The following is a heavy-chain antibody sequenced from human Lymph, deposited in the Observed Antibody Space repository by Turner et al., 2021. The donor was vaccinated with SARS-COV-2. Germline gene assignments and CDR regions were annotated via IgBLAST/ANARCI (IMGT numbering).Heavy chain of an antibody. D-gene: IGHD2-2*02. CDR1: GYTFSSYC. V-gene: IGHV1-18*04. Sequence: QVQLVQSGAEVKNSGASVKVSCRASGYTFSSYCISWVRQAPGQGLEWMGWNSVYNGYTNYAQKLQGRVTMTTDTSTSTAYMELRSLRSDDTAVYYCAREGYCSSTSCYRGQYYYYGMDVWGQGTTVTVSS. CDR2: NSVYNGYT. J-gene: IGHJ6*02. CDR3: AREGYCSSTSCYRGQYYYYGMDV.